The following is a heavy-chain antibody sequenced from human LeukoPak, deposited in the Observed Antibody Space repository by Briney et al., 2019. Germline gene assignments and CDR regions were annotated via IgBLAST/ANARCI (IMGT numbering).Heavy chain of an antibody. CDR3: ARDRGVAATRYFQH. V-gene: IGHV1-18*04. Sequence: GASVKVSCKASGYTFTGYYMHWVRQAPGQGLEWMGWISAYSGDTNYAQNLQGRVTMTTDTSTSTAYMELRGLTSDDTAVYYCARDRGVAATRYFQHWGQGTLVTVSS. CDR1: GYTFTGYY. CDR2: ISAYSGDT. D-gene: IGHD2-15*01. J-gene: IGHJ1*01.